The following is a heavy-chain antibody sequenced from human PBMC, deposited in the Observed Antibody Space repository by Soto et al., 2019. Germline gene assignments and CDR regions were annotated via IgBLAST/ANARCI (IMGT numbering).Heavy chain of an antibody. CDR2: IRSKAYGGTT. D-gene: IGHD3-16*02. Sequence: GGSLRLSCTASGFTFGDYAMSWFRQAPGKGLEWVGFIRSKAYGGTTEYAASVKGRFTISRDDSKSIAYLQMNSLKTEDTAVYYCTRERPSGDYIWGSYRPDAFDIWGQGTMVTVSS. J-gene: IGHJ3*02. CDR3: TRERPSGDYIWGSYRPDAFDI. V-gene: IGHV3-49*03. CDR1: GFTFGDYA.